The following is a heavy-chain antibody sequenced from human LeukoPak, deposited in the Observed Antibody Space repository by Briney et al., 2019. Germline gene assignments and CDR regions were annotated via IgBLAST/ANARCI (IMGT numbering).Heavy chain of an antibody. CDR3: AKAAMPGPLNWFDP. CDR2: INAIGGST. D-gene: IGHD2-2*01. J-gene: IGHJ5*02. Sequence: GGSLRLSCAASGFTFSNYAMTWVRQAPGKGLEWVSGINAIGGSTYYADPVKGRFTISKDNSKNKLYLQMNSLGAEDTAVYYCAKAAMPGPLNWFDPWGQGTLVTVSS. CDR1: GFTFSNYA. V-gene: IGHV3-23*01.